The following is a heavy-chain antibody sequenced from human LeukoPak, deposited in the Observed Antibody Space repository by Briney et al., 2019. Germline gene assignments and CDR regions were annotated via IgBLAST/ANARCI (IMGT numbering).Heavy chain of an antibody. CDR1: GFTFSSYS. CDR3: AWIVGATTGYYGMDV. CDR2: ISSSSSYI. V-gene: IGHV3-21*01. J-gene: IGHJ6*02. Sequence: GGSLRLSCAAYGFTFSSYSMNLVRQAPGKGLEWVSSISSSSSYIYYADSVKGRFTISRDNAKNSLYLQMNSLRAEDTAVYYCAWIVGATTGYYGMDVWGQGTTVTVSS. D-gene: IGHD1-26*01.